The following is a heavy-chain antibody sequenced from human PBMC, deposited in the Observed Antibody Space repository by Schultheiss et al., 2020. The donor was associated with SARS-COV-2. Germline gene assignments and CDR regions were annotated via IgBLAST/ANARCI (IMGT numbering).Heavy chain of an antibody. V-gene: IGHV3-23*01. J-gene: IGHJ4*02. CDR2: ISGSGGST. Sequence: GESLKISCAASGFTFSSYAMHWVRQAPGKGLEWVSAISGSGGSTYYADSVKGRFTISRDNSKNTLYLQMNSLKTEDTAVYYCTTELTTVPVDYWGQGTLVTVSS. CDR1: GFTFSSYA. CDR3: TTELTTVPVDY. D-gene: IGHD4-11*01.